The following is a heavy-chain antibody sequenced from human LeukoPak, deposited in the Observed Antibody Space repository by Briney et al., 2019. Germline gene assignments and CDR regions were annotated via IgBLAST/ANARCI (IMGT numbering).Heavy chain of an antibody. Sequence: ASVKVSCKASGYTFTGYYMHWVRQAPGQGLEWMGIINPSGSTSNAQKFQGRVTMTRDMSTTTVYMELSSLRSEDTAVYYCARGQWLGHDAFISGALGQWPPSLQ. CDR2: INPSGST. CDR1: GYTFTGYY. J-gene: IGHJ3*02. D-gene: IGHD6-19*01. CDR3: ARGQWLGHDAFIS. V-gene: IGHV1-46*01.